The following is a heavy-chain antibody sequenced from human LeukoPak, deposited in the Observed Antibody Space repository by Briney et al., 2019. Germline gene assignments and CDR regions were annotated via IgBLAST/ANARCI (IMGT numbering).Heavy chain of an antibody. D-gene: IGHD3-22*01. Sequence: GGSLRLSCAASGFTFSSYAMHWVRQAPGKGLEWVAVISHDGSNKYYADSVKGRFTISRDNSKNTLYLQMNSLRAEDTAVYYCAREPYDSSGYYYYWGQGTLVTVSS. J-gene: IGHJ4*02. CDR1: GFTFSSYA. CDR3: AREPYDSSGYYYY. V-gene: IGHV3-30-3*01. CDR2: ISHDGSNK.